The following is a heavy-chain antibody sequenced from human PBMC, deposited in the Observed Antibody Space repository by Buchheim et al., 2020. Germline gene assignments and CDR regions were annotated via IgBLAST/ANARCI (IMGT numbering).Heavy chain of an antibody. J-gene: IGHJ4*02. V-gene: IGHV3-23*04. CDR1: GFSFSIYA. D-gene: IGHD5-24*01. CDR3: PKESGMRKGYNYKFNY. Sequence: EVQLVESGGGLVQPGGSLRLSCAASGFSFSIYAMSWVRQAPGKGLEWVSSIPNSGGGTYYADSVKGRFTISRDTSKNSLFLQMKSMRAENTAIYYGPKESGMRKGYNYKFNYWGKGTL. CDR2: IPNSGGGT.